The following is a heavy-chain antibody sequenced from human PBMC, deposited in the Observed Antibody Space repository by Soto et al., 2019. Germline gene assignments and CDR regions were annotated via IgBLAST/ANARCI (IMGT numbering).Heavy chain of an antibody. CDR1: GGSISSGGYY. CDR2: IYYSGST. CDR3: ARVHVAYDTYNWFDP. V-gene: IGHV4-31*03. Sequence: SSETLSLTCTVSGGSISSGGYYWSWIRQHPGKGLEWIGYIYYSGSTYYNPSLKSRVTISVDTSKNQFSLKLSSVTAADTAVYYCARVHVAYDTYNWFDPWGQGTLVTVSS. J-gene: IGHJ5*02. D-gene: IGHD3-3*01.